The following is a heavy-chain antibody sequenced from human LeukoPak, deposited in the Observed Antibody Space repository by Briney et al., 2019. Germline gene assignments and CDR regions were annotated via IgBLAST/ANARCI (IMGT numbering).Heavy chain of an antibody. CDR2: ISYDGSNK. V-gene: IGHV3-30*18. J-gene: IGHJ4*02. D-gene: IGHD3-3*01. CDR1: GFTFSSYG. CDR3: AKSYDFWSGADY. Sequence: GGSLRLSCAASGFTFSSYGMHWVRQAPGKGLEWVAVISYDGSNKYYADSVKGRFTISRDNSKNTLYLQMNSLRAVDTAVYYCAKSYDFWSGADYWGQGTLVTVSS.